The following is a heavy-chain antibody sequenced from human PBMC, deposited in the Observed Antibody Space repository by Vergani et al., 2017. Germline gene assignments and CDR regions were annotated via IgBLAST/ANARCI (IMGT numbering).Heavy chain of an antibody. D-gene: IGHD5-12*01. CDR1: GGTFSSYA. J-gene: IGHJ4*02. CDR2: IIPIFGTA. CDR3: ARSGGNRYSGYDFGDSIFDY. Sequence: QVQLVQSGAEVKKPGSSVKVSCKASGGTFSSYAISWVRQAPGQGLEWMGRIIPIFGTANYAQKFQGRVTITADESTSTAYMELSSLRSEDTAVYYCARSGGNRYSGYDFGDSIFDYWGQGTLVTVSS. V-gene: IGHV1-69*18.